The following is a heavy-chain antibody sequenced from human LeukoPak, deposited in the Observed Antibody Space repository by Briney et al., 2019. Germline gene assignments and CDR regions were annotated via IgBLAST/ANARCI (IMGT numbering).Heavy chain of an antibody. CDR1: GFTFSSYS. CDR2: ISSSSSTI. Sequence: PGGSLRLSCAASGFTFSSYSMNWVRQAPGKGLEWVSYISSSSSTIYYADSVKGRFTISRDNAKNSLYLQMNNLRAEDTAVYYCARDVAPNSGSYGEWFDPWGQGTLVTVSS. V-gene: IGHV3-48*04. D-gene: IGHD1-26*01. CDR3: ARDVAPNSGSYGEWFDP. J-gene: IGHJ5*02.